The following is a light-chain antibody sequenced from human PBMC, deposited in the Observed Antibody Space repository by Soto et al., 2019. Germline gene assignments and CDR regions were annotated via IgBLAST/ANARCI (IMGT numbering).Light chain of an antibody. V-gene: IGKV3-20*01. CDR1: QSVSSYS. CDR2: AAS. Sequence: EIVLTQSPGTLSLSQGEIATLSCRASQSVSSYSLAWYQQKPGQAPRLLIYAASSRATGIPDRFSGGGSGTDFTLTISRLEPEDFAVYYCQQCGSSPWKCGQGTKGDIK. CDR3: QQCGSSPWK. J-gene: IGKJ1*01.